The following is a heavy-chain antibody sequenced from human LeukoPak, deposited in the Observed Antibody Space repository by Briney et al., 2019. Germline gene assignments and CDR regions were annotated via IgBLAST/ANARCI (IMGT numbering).Heavy chain of an antibody. D-gene: IGHD5-18*01. Sequence: GGSLRLSCAASGFTFSSYAMSWVRQAPGKGLEWVAVISYDGSNKYYADSVKGRFTISRDNSKNTLYLQMNSLRAEDTAVYYCAKGYSYGYYYYYGMDVWGQGTTVTVSS. CDR1: GFTFSSYA. V-gene: IGHV3-30*18. CDR3: AKGYSYGYYYYYGMDV. J-gene: IGHJ6*02. CDR2: ISYDGSNK.